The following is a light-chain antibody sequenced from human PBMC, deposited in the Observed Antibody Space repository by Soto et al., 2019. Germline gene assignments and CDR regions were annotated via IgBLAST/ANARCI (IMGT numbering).Light chain of an antibody. J-gene: IGKJ1*01. CDR1: QGITSW. CDR3: QQATSFPRT. V-gene: IGKV1-12*01. Sequence: DIQMTQSPSSASASVGDRVTISCRASQGITSWLAWYQQKPGRAPKLLIYAATTSQSGVPSRFSGSGSGTDFTLTISSLQPEDFATYYCQQATSFPRTFGQGTKVDIK. CDR2: AAT.